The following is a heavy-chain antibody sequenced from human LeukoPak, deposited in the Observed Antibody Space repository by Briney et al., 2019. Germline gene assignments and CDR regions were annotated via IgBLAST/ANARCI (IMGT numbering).Heavy chain of an antibody. CDR3: ARDLGSVIAGNYYYSYYMDV. J-gene: IGHJ6*03. Sequence: GASVKVSCKASGYTFTSYGISWVRQAPGQGLEWMGWISAHNGNTHSAQKFQGRVTMTTETSTSTVYMEMRSLRSDDTAVYYCARDLGSVIAGNYYYSYYMDVWGKGTTVTVSS. D-gene: IGHD1-20*01. CDR1: GYTFTSYG. CDR2: ISAHNGNT. V-gene: IGHV1-18*01.